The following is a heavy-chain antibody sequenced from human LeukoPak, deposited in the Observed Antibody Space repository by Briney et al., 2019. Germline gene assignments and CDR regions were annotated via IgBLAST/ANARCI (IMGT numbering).Heavy chain of an antibody. V-gene: IGHV3-23*01. J-gene: IGHJ4*02. D-gene: IGHD3-16*02. CDR3: AKGGDYVWGSYRPV. CDR2: ISGGGT. CDR1: GFTFSSYA. Sequence: GGSLRLSCAASGFTFSSYAMSWVRQAPGKGLEWVSGISGGGTHYADSVKGRFTTSRDNSKNTLYLQMNSLRAEDTAIYYCAKGGDYVWGSYRPVWGQGTLVTVSS.